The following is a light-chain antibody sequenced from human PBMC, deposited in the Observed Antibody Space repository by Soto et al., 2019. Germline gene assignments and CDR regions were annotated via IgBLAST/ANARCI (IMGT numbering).Light chain of an antibody. Sequence: QSVLTQPPSVSGAPGQRVTIPCTGSSSNIGSYYDVHWYQQLPGTVPKLLIYGDNNRPSGVPDRFSGSKSGTSASLAITGRQAEYEADYYCQSYDSSLSHVVFGGGTQLTVL. CDR2: GDN. CDR3: QSYDSSLSHVV. V-gene: IGLV1-40*01. CDR1: SSNIGSYYD. J-gene: IGLJ2*01.